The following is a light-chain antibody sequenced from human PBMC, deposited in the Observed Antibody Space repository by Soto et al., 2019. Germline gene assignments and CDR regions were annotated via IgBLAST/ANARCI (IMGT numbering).Light chain of an antibody. CDR3: FSYAGHNIYI. CDR1: SNDVGGYNL. V-gene: IGLV2-23*01. CDR2: EAT. Sequence: QSVLTQPASVSGSPGQSITISCTGTSNDVGGYNLVSWYQQHPGKAPKFIIYEATKRPSGVSLRFSGAKSGNTASLTISGLRTEDEADYYCFSYAGHNIYIFGTGTKLTVL. J-gene: IGLJ1*01.